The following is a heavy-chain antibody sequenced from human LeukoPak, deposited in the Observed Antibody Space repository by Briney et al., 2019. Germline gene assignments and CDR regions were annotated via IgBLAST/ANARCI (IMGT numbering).Heavy chain of an antibody. Sequence: GGSLRLSCAASGFTVSNNYMSWVRQAPGKGLEWVSVIYSGGSTYYADSVKGRFTISRDNSKNTLYLQMNSLRAEDTAVYYCARGRITMVRESDAFDIWGQGTMVTVSS. CDR2: IYSGGST. J-gene: IGHJ3*02. V-gene: IGHV3-53*01. CDR3: ARGRITMVRESDAFDI. CDR1: GFTVSNNY. D-gene: IGHD3-10*01.